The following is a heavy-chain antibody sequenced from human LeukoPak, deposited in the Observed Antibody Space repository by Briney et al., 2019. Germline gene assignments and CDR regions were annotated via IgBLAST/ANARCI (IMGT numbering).Heavy chain of an antibody. D-gene: IGHD2-2*01. Sequence: GGSLRLSCAASGFTFSSYAMSWVRQAPGKGLEWVSAISGSGGSTYYADSVKGRFTISRDNSKDTLYLQMNSLRAEDTAVYYCAKVREYQLLYFDYWGQGTLVTVSS. CDR3: AKVREYQLLYFDY. CDR2: ISGSGGST. V-gene: IGHV3-23*01. CDR1: GFTFSSYA. J-gene: IGHJ4*02.